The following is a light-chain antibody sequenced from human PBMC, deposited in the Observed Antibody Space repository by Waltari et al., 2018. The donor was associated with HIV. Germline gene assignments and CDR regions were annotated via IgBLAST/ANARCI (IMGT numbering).Light chain of an antibody. V-gene: IGLV8-61*01. J-gene: IGLJ3*02. CDR2: STN. Sequence: QTVVTQEPSFSVSPGGTVTLTCDLSPGPVSSPSERSWYQQTPGQAPRTLIYSTNTRSSRVPDRFSGSILGNKAALTITGAQADDESVYYCALYMGSGTWVFGGGTKLTVL. CDR3: ALYMGSGTWV. CDR1: PGPVSSPSE.